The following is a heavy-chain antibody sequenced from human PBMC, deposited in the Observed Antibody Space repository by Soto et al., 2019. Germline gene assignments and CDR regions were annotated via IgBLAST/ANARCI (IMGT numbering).Heavy chain of an antibody. Sequence: QVQLQESGPGLVKPSETLSLTCTVSGGSISSYYWSWIRQPPGKGLEWIGYIYYSGSTNYNPSLKSRVTISVDTSKNQFSLKLSSVTAADTAVYYCATQQQLEDDAFDIWGQGTMVTVSS. CDR1: GGSISSYY. J-gene: IGHJ3*02. D-gene: IGHD6-13*01. CDR2: IYYSGST. V-gene: IGHV4-59*01. CDR3: ATQQQLEDDAFDI.